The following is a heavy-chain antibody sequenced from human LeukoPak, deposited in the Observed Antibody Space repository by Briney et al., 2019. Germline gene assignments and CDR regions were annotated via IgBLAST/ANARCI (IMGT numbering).Heavy chain of an antibody. CDR2: IIPIFGTA. Sequence: SVKVSCKASGGTFSSYAISWVRQAPGQGLEWMGGIIPIFGTANYAQKFRGRVTITTDESTSTAYMELSSLRSEDTAVYYCARDVPLNDYLDYWGQGTLVTVSS. CDR1: GGTFSSYA. V-gene: IGHV1-69*05. J-gene: IGHJ4*02. CDR3: ARDVPLNDYLDY.